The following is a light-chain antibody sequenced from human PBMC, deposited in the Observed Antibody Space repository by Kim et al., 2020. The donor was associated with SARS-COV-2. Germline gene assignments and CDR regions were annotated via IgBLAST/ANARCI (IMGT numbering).Light chain of an antibody. CDR2: WAS. J-gene: IGKJ1*01. V-gene: IGKV4-1*01. CDR3: QHWWA. Sequence: DIVMTQSPDSLAVSLGERATINCKSSQSVLYSANNKNYLAWYQHKPGQPPKLLIYWASTRESGVPDRFSGSVSGTEFTLTISSLQAEDVAVYYCQHWWAFGQGTKVDIK. CDR1: QSVLYSANNKNY.